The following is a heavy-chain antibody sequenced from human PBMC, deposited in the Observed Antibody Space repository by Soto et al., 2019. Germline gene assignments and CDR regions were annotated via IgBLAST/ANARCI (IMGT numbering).Heavy chain of an antibody. CDR2: IIPIFGTA. D-gene: IGHD5-18*01. CDR3: ARDGGYSYEFAY. J-gene: IGHJ4*02. CDR1: GGTFSSYA. Sequence: QVQLVQSGAEVKKTGSSVKVSCKAAGGTFSSYAISWVRQAPGQGLEWMGGIIPIFGTANYPQKFQGRVKIPADESTSTAYMEVSSLRSEDTAVYYCARDGGYSYEFAYWGQGTLVTVSS. V-gene: IGHV1-69*01.